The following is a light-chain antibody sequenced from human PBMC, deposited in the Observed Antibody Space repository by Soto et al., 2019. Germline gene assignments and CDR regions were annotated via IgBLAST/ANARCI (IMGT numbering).Light chain of an antibody. Sequence: AMQLTQAPSCLSASVGDRLTLTCRASRGVSSALGWYQQKPGKPPKLLIYGASTLVTGVPSRFSGSGSGTDFTLTIDSLQPEDFATYFCQQFNDYPPTFGGGTKVDI. CDR3: QQFNDYPPT. J-gene: IGKJ4*01. CDR1: RGVSSA. V-gene: IGKV1D-13*01. CDR2: GAS.